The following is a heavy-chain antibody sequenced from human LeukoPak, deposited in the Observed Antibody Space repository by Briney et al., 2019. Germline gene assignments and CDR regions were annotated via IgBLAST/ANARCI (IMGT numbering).Heavy chain of an antibody. D-gene: IGHD5-24*01. Sequence: PRASVKVSCRASGYTFTDYYMRWVRQAPGQGLEWMVWINPYSGGTNYAQKFQGRVTVTRDTSISTAYLDMSRLRSDDTAVYFCPRDLAFGEMVTNRGAFDIWGQGTMVTVSS. CDR3: PRDLAFGEMVTNRGAFDI. CDR2: INPYSGGT. V-gene: IGHV1-2*02. CDR1: GYTFTDYY. J-gene: IGHJ3*02.